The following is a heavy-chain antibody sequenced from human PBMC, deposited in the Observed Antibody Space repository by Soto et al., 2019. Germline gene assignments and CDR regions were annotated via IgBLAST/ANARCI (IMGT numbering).Heavy chain of an antibody. CDR2: IHPSGDT. Sequence: QVQLQQWGAGLLKPSETLSLTCAVDSGSFSTYYCSWTRQPPGKGLEWIGEIHPSGDTDYNPSLTKXXTTSLDTSKNQFAMKLTSVTAADTALFFCPRRRDPHTGGRTWGQGTLVTVSS. V-gene: IGHV4-34*02. D-gene: IGHD3-16*01. J-gene: IGHJ5*02. CDR1: SGSFSTYY. CDR3: PRRRDPHTGGRT.